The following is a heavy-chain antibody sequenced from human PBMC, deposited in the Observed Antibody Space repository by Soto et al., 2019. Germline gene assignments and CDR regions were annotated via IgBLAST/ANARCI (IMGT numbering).Heavy chain of an antibody. J-gene: IGHJ6*02. V-gene: IGHV3-30*18. CDR3: AKVYCSSTSCYVFDYYGMDV. Sequence: SLRLSCTASGFTFSSYGRHWVLKATGKGLEWVAVISYDGSNKYYADSVKGRFTISRDNSKNTLYLQMNSLRAEDTAVYYCAKVYCSSTSCYVFDYYGMDVWGQGTTVTVSS. D-gene: IGHD2-2*01. CDR1: GFTFSSYG. CDR2: ISYDGSNK.